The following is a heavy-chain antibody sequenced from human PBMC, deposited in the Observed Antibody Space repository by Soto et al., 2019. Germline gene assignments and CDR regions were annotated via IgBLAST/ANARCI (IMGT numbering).Heavy chain of an antibody. V-gene: IGHV1-69*13. CDR3: ARQPYYYDSSGPINWFDP. J-gene: IGHJ5*02. CDR2: IIPIFGTA. CDR1: GGTFSSYA. D-gene: IGHD3-22*01. Sequence: SVKVSCKASGGTFSSYAISWVRQAPGQGLEWMGGIIPIFGTANYAQKFQGRVTITADESTSTAYMELSSLRSEDTAVYYCARQPYYYDSSGPINWFDPWGHGTLVTVSS.